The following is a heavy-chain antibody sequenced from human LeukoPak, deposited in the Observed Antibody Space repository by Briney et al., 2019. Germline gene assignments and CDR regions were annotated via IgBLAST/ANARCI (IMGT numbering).Heavy chain of an antibody. CDR1: GGSISSYY. D-gene: IGHD6-13*01. Sequence: SETLSLTCTVSGGSISSYYWSWIRQPPGKGLEWIGYIYYSGSTNYNPSLKSRVTISVDTSKNQFSLKLSSVTAADTAVYYCARKRKGISSSYPFLNYYYMDVWGKGTTVTVSS. CDR3: ARKRKGISSSYPFLNYYYMDV. J-gene: IGHJ6*03. V-gene: IGHV4-59*12. CDR2: IYYSGST.